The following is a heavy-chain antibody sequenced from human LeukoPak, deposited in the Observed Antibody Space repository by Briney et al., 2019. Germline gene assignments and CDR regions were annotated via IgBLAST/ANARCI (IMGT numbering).Heavy chain of an antibody. CDR2: INAGNGNT. CDR3: ARETIGGAFDI. J-gene: IGHJ3*02. D-gene: IGHD3-9*01. Sequence: ASVKVSCKASGYTFTSYGISWVRQAPGQRLEWMGWINAGNGNTKYSQKFQGRVTITRGTSASTAYMELSSLRSEDTAVYYCARETIGGAFDIWGQGTMVTVSS. CDR1: GYTFTSYG. V-gene: IGHV1-3*01.